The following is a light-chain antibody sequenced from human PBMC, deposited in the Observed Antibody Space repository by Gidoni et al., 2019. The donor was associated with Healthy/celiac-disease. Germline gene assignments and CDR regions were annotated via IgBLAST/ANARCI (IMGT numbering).Light chain of an antibody. CDR1: QSVSSY. CDR2: DAS. CDR3: QQRSNWPT. V-gene: IGKV3-11*01. Sequence: EIVLTQSPATLSLSPRERATLSCRASQSVSSYLAWYQQKPGQAPRLLIYDASNRATGIPARFSGSGSRTDFTLTISSLEPEDFAVYYCQQRSNWPTFGGGTKVEIK. J-gene: IGKJ4*01.